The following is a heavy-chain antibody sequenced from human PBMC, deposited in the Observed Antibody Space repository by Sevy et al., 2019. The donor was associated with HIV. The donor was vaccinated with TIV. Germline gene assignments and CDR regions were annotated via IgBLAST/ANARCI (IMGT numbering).Heavy chain of an antibody. CDR3: ARDHYSGYEGIDY. CDR1: GYTFTGYY. Sequence: ASVKVSCKASGYTFTGYYMHWVRQAPGQGLEWMGRINPNSGGTNYAQKFQGRVTMTRDTSISTAYMELSRLRSDDTAGYYCARDHYSGYEGIDYWGQGTLVTVSS. D-gene: IGHD5-12*01. CDR2: INPNSGGT. V-gene: IGHV1-2*06. J-gene: IGHJ4*02.